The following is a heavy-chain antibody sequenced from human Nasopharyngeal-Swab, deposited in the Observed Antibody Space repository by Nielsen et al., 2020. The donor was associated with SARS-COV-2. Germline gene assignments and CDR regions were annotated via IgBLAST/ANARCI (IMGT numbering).Heavy chain of an antibody. V-gene: IGHV4-59*01. D-gene: IGHD2-21*02. J-gene: IGHJ6*03. CDR3: ARVGAYCGGDCYSYYYYMDV. CDR2: IYYSGST. Sequence: SETLSLTCTVSGGSISSYYWSWIRQPPGKGLEWIGYIYYSGSTNYNPSLKSRVTISVDTSKNQFSLKLSSVTAADTAVYYCARVGAYCGGDCYSYYYYMDVWGKGTTVTVSS. CDR1: GGSISSYY.